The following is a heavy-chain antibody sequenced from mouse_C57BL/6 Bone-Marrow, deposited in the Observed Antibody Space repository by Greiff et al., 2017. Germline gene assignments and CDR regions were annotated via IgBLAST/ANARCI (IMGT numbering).Heavy chain of an antibody. Sequence: EVQRVESGGGLVKPGGSLKLSCAASGFTFSSYAMSWVRQTPEKRLEWVATISDGGSYTYYPDNVKGRFTIYRDNAKNNLYLQMSHLKSEDTAMYYCARDRTGPFAYWGQGTLVTVSA. CDR3: ARDRTGPFAY. CDR1: GFTFSSYA. D-gene: IGHD4-1*01. V-gene: IGHV5-4*01. J-gene: IGHJ3*01. CDR2: ISDGGSYT.